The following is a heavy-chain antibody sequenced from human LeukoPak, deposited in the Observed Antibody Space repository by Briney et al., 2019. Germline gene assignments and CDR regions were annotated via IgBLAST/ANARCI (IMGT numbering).Heavy chain of an antibody. CDR1: GGSTSSYY. D-gene: IGHD5-18*01. CDR3: ARVRAWGRYSYGYGYFDY. CDR2: IYYSGST. V-gene: IGHV4-59*08. Sequence: SETLSLTCTVSGGSTSSYYWSWIRQPPGKGLEWIGYIYYSGSTNYNPSLKSRVTISVDTSKNQFSLKLSSVTAADTAVYYCARVRAWGRYSYGYGYFDYWGQGTLVTVSS. J-gene: IGHJ4*02.